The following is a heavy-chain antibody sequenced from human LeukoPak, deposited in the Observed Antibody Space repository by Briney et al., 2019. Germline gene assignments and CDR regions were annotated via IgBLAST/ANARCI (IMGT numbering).Heavy chain of an antibody. CDR1: GGTFSSYA. CDR3: ARRGYYYYYGMDV. CDR2: IIPIFGTA. V-gene: IGHV1-69*13. J-gene: IGHJ6*02. D-gene: IGHD3-10*01. Sequence: GASVKVSCKASGGTFSSYAISWVRQAPGQGLEWMGGIIPIFGTANYAQKFQGRVTITADESTSTAYMELSNLRSEDTAVYYCARRGYYYYYGMDVWGQGTTVTVSS.